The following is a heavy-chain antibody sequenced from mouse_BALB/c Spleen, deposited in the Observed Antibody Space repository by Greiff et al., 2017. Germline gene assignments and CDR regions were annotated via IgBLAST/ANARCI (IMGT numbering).Heavy chain of an antibody. Sequence: VKVVESGPGLVAPSQSLSITCTVSGFSLSRYSVHWVRQPPGKGLEWLGMIWGGGSTDYNSALKSRLSISKDNSKSQVFLKMNSLQTDDTAMYYCAREDKITGNYYAMDYWGQGTSVTVSS. CDR1: GFSLSRYS. D-gene: IGHD2-4*01. J-gene: IGHJ4*01. V-gene: IGHV2-6-4*01. CDR3: AREDKITGNYYAMDY. CDR2: IWGGGST.